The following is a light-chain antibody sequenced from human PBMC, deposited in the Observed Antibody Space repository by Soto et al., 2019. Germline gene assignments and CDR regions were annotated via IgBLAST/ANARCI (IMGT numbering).Light chain of an antibody. V-gene: IGKV3-11*01. CDR1: QSVSSY. J-gene: IGKJ5*01. CDR3: QQRSNWPPD. CDR2: GAS. Sequence: IVLTQSPATLSLSPWERATLSCRASQSVSSYLAWYQQKPGQAPRLLIYGASTRATGIPARFSGSGSGTDFTLTISSLEPEDFAVYYCQQRSNWPPDFGQGTRLEIK.